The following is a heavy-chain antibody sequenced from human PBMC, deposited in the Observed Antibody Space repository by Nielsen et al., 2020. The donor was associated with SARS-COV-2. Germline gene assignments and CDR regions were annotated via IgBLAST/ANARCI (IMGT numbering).Heavy chain of an antibody. Sequence: GGSLPLACTASGFIFRSHAMRWLRQAPGKGLEWVSTLSGRRGRTYYADTAKGRFTISRDKFKNTLYVLMNSLRAEDTAVYYWAKMSPPGIAVGTAEYFEHWGQGTLVTVSS. V-gene: IGHV3-23*01. D-gene: IGHD6-19*01. J-gene: IGHJ1*01. CDR2: LSGRRGRT. CDR1: GFIFRSHA. CDR3: AKMSPPGIAVGTAEYFEH.